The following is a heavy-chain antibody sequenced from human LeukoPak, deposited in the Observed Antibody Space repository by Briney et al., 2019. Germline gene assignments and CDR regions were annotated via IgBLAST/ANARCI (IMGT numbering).Heavy chain of an antibody. V-gene: IGHV1-69*05. D-gene: IGHD2-2*01. Sequence: ASVKVSCKASGGTFSSYAISWVRQAPGQGLEWMGGIIPIFGTANYAQKFLGRVTITTDESTSTAYMELSSLRSEDTAVYYCARDRFHIVVVPAASNWFDPWGQGTLVTVSS. J-gene: IGHJ5*02. CDR1: GGTFSSYA. CDR2: IIPIFGTA. CDR3: ARDRFHIVVVPAASNWFDP.